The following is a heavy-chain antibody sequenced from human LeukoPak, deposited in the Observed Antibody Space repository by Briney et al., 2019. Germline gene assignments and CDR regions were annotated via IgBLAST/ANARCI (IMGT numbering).Heavy chain of an antibody. CDR2: INPSGGST. D-gene: IGHD3-3*01. Sequence: ASVKVSCKASGYTFTSYYMHWVRQAPGQGLEWMGIINPSGGSTSYAQKFQGRVIMTRDTSTSTVYMELSSLRSEDTAVYYCAREAIFGVVTLPPRYWGQGTLVTVSS. CDR1: GYTFTSYY. CDR3: AREAIFGVVTLPPRY. J-gene: IGHJ4*02. V-gene: IGHV1-46*01.